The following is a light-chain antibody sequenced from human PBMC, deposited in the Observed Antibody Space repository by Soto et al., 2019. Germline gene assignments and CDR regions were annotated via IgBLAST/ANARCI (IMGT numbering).Light chain of an antibody. Sequence: DIVMTQSPDSLAVSLGERATINCKSSQSVLYNSNNKNYLAWYQQKPGQPPKLLIYWASTRESGVPDRFSGSGSGTDFTLTISRLQAEDVAVYYCQQYDTIPLTFGGGTKVEIK. CDR3: QQYDTIPLT. V-gene: IGKV4-1*01. CDR1: QSVLYNSNNKNY. CDR2: WAS. J-gene: IGKJ4*01.